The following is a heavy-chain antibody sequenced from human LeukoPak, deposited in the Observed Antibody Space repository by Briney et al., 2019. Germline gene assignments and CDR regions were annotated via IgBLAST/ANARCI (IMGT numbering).Heavy chain of an antibody. Sequence: GASVKVSCKASGGTFSSYAISWVRQAPGQGLEWMGGIIPIFGTANYAQKFQGRVTITADESTSTAYMELSSLRSEDTAVYYCAIFPSGSYPGWFDPWGQGTLVTVSS. CDR2: IIPIFGTA. J-gene: IGHJ5*02. CDR1: GGTFSSYA. D-gene: IGHD1-26*01. V-gene: IGHV1-69*13. CDR3: AIFPSGSYPGWFDP.